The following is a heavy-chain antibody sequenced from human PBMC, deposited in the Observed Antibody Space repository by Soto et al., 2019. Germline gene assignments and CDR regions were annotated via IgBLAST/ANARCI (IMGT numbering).Heavy chain of an antibody. CDR1: GLTISGKKY. J-gene: IGHJ3*02. Sequence: GGSPRLSCAALGLTISGKKYMSWVRQAPGRGLEWVSGLYDVDGTYYADSVKGRFTISRDSSKTIVFLQMNSLGPDDTAVYYCATWLQREHAYDIWGLGTTVTVSS. V-gene: IGHV3-53*01. CDR2: LYDVDGT. D-gene: IGHD1-1*01. CDR3: ATWLQREHAYDI.